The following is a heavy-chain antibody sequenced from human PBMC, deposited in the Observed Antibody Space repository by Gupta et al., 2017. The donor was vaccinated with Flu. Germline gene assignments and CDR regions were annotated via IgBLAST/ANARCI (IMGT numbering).Heavy chain of an antibody. J-gene: IGHJ6*03. V-gene: IGHV3-15*01. D-gene: IGHD3-10*01. CDR2: IKSKADGDII. Sequence: KGLEWVGRIKSKADGDIIDYAAPVKGTFNISRDDSKNTLYLQMTSLKTEDTADYYCTTFYWGFSGQPVNIDYSSYMDVWGKGTTVTVSS. CDR3: TTFYWGFSGQPVNIDYSSYMDV.